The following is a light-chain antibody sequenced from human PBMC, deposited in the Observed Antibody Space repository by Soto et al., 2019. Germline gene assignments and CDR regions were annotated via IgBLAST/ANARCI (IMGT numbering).Light chain of an antibody. CDR2: EGS. CDR3: CSYAGSSTFYV. J-gene: IGLJ1*01. V-gene: IGLV2-23*01. CDR1: SSDVGSYNL. Sequence: HSVLTQPASVSGSPGQSITISCTGTSSDVGSYNLVSWYQQHPGKAPKLMIYEGSKRPSGVSNRFSGSKSGNTASLTISGLQAEDEADYYCCSYAGSSTFYVLGTGTKVTVL.